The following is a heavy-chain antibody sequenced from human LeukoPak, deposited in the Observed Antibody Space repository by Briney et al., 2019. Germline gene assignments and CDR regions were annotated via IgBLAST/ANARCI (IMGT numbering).Heavy chain of an antibody. CDR2: ISSSSSYI. Sequence: GGSLRLSCAASGFAFSSYSMNWVRQAPGKGLEWVSSISSSSSYIYYAVSVKGRFTISRDNAKNSLYLQMNSLRAEDTAVYYCAGNTAMGFFDYWGQGTLVTVSS. D-gene: IGHD5-18*01. CDR3: AGNTAMGFFDY. V-gene: IGHV3-21*01. CDR1: GFAFSSYS. J-gene: IGHJ4*02.